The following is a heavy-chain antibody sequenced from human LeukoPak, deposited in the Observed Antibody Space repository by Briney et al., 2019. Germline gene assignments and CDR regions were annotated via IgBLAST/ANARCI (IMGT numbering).Heavy chain of an antibody. Sequence: PGGSLRLSCAASGFTFSSYAMSWVRQAPGKGLEWVSAISGSGGSTYYAYSVKGRFTISRDNSKNTLYLQMNSLRAEVTDIHYCAKSVSSSSWYYYYYYMDVWGKGPTVTVSS. J-gene: IGHJ6*03. CDR1: GFTFSSYA. CDR2: ISGSGGST. V-gene: IGHV3-23*01. D-gene: IGHD6-13*01. CDR3: AKSVSSSSWYYYYYYMDV.